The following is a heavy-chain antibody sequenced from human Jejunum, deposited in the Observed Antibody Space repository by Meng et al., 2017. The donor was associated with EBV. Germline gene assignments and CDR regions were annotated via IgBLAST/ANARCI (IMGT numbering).Heavy chain of an antibody. CDR3: TTERPGAGYFDP. CDR1: YVSVNSDGYY. Sequence: QLQEWGPGLVKPSQTLSLTFGVSYVSVNSDGYYWSWIRQPPGKGLEWIGYMSYSGSANYNPSLDGRITISLDRSKNQFSLKLTSVTAADTAIYFCTTERPGAGYFDPWGRGTLVTVSS. J-gene: IGHJ5*02. D-gene: IGHD5-24*01. CDR2: MSYSGSA. V-gene: IGHV4-30-4*01.